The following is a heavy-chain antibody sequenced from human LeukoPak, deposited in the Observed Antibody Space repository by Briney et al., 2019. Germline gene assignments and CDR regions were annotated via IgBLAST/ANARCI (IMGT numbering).Heavy chain of an antibody. CDR3: ARESKQLALFDY. CDR1: GFTVSSNY. CDR2: IYSGGST. Sequence: GGSLRLSCAASGFTVSSNYMSWVRQAPGKGREWVSVIYSGGSTYYADSVKGRFTISRDNSKNTLYLQMNSLRAEDTAVYYCARESKQLALFDYWGQGTLVTVSS. D-gene: IGHD6-6*01. V-gene: IGHV3-66*01. J-gene: IGHJ4*02.